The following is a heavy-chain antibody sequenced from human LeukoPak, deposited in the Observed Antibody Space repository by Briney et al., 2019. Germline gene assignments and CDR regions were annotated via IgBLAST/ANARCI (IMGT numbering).Heavy chain of an antibody. J-gene: IGHJ4*02. Sequence: GGSLRLSCAPSGFTFFSYAMTWVRQAPGKGLEWVSAINGGGDTTYYADSVKGRFTFSRDRSTNTLFLQMSSLRAEDSGMYYCAKALDTYGYMRFDYWGQGTLVTVSS. CDR1: GFTFFSYA. CDR3: AKALDTYGYMRFDY. D-gene: IGHD5-24*01. CDR2: INGGGDTT. V-gene: IGHV3-23*01.